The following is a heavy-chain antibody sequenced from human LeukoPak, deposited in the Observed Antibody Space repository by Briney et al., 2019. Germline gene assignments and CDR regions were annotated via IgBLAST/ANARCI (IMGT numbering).Heavy chain of an antibody. V-gene: IGHV3-7*03. D-gene: IGHD3-22*01. J-gene: IGHJ1*01. Sequence: TGGSLRLSCAASGFTFSSYWMSWVRQAPGKGLEWVANIKQDGSEKYYVDSVKGRFTISRDNAKNSLYLQMNSLRAEDTALYYCAKAGYYYDSSGHGEYFQHWGQGTLVTVSS. CDR2: IKQDGSEK. CDR1: GFTFSSYW. CDR3: AKAGYYYDSSGHGEYFQH.